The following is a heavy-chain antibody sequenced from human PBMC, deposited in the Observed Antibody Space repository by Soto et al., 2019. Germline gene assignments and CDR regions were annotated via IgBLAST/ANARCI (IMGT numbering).Heavy chain of an antibody. J-gene: IGHJ5*02. CDR3: ARFPLRPHLIFQLGFDP. CDR1: GYTFTSYD. V-gene: IGHV1-8*01. D-gene: IGHD1-1*01. CDR2: MNPNSGNT. Sequence: QVQLVQSGAEVKKPGASVKVSCKASGYTFTSYDINWVRQATGQGLEWMGWMNPNSGNTGYAQKFQGRGTMTRNTFLSTAYIELSSLRSEDPGVYYCARFPLRPHLIFQLGFDPWGQGTLVTVSS.